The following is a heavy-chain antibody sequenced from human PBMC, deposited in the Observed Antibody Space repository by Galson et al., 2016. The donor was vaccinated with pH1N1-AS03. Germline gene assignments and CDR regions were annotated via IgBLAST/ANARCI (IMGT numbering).Heavy chain of an antibody. J-gene: IGHJ6*02. V-gene: IGHV3-15*01. CDR3: TTDERPYSGLDV. CDR2: LKSKFDGGTA. Sequence: SLRLSCAASGFTFSNAWMSWVRQAPGKGLEWVGRLKSKFDGGTADYAPPVKGRFTIPRDDSQKMLSLQMNNLKTENTAMYYCTTDERPYSGLDVWGQGTTVTVS. CDR1: GFTFSNAW.